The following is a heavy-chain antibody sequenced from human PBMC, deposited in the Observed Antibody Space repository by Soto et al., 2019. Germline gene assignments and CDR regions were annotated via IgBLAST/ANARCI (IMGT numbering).Heavy chain of an antibody. V-gene: IGHV4-31*03. CDR3: ASSLFNYQLLWRD. J-gene: IGHJ4*02. Sequence: TLSLTCTVSGGSISSGGYYWSWIRQHPGKGLEWIGYIYYSGSTYYNPSLKSRVTISVDTSKNQFSLKLSSVTAADTAVYYCASSLFNYQLLWRDWGQGTLVTVSS. D-gene: IGHD2-2*01. CDR2: IYYSGST. CDR1: GGSISSGGYY.